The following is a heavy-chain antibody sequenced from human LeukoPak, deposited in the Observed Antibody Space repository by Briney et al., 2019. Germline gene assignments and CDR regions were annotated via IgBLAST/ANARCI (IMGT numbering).Heavy chain of an antibody. V-gene: IGHV4-4*07. CDR2: IHTSWTT. CDR3: ARGDYYDGGGRNWFDP. J-gene: IGHJ5*02. Sequence: SETLPLTCTVSGDSMSSYYWNFIRQPAGKGLEWIGRIHTSWTTYYNPSLKSRITMSVDTSRNQFSLRLTSVTAADTAVYYCARGDYYDGGGRNWFDPWGQGTLVTVSS. CDR1: GDSMSSYY. D-gene: IGHD3-16*01.